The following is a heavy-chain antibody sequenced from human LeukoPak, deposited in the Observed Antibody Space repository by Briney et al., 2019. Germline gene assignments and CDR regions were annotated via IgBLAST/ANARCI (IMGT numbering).Heavy chain of an antibody. J-gene: IGHJ5*02. V-gene: IGHV4-4*07. CDR1: GGSISSYY. CDR3: ARVVTRLGYSSSTSCPDGFDH. Sequence: SETLSLTCTVSGGSISSYYWSWIRQPAGKGLEWIGRIYTSGSTNYNPSLKSRVTMSVDTYKNQFSLKLSSVTAADTAVYYCARVVTRLGYSSSTSCPDGFDHWGQGTLVTVSS. CDR2: IYTSGST. D-gene: IGHD2-2*01.